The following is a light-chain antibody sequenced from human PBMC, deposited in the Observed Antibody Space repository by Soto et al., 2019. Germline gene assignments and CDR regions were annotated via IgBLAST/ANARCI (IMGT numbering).Light chain of an antibody. J-gene: IGKJ4*01. CDR2: WAS. V-gene: IGKV4-1*01. Sequence: DIVMTQSPDSLAASLGERATINCKSSQSVLYSSNNKNYLAWYQQKPGQPPKLLIYWASTRESGVPDRFSGSGSGTDFTLTISSLQAEDVAVYYCQQYYSNPLLTFGGGTKVDSK. CDR3: QQYYSNPLLT. CDR1: QSVLYSSNNKNY.